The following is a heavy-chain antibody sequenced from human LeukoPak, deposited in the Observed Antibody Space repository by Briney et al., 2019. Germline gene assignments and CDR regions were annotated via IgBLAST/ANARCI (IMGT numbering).Heavy chain of an antibody. D-gene: IGHD3-22*01. CDR1: GFTFNTYS. CDR3: ARGLLAGVFDY. CDR2: ISTSTSYI. Sequence: GGSLRLSCAASGFTFNTYSMNWVRQASGKGLEWVSSISTSTSYIYYADSVKGRFTISRDNAENSLYLQMNSLRAEDTAVYYCARGLLAGVFDYWGQGTLVTVSS. J-gene: IGHJ4*02. V-gene: IGHV3-21*01.